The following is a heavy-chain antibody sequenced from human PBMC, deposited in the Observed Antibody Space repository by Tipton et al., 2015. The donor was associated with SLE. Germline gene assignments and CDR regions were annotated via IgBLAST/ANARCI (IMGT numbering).Heavy chain of an antibody. D-gene: IGHD6-6*01. V-gene: IGHV3-30*04. CDR3: AKVPKRAARPCYFDY. Sequence: SLRLSCAASGFTFSSYAMHWVRQAPGKGLEWVAVISYDGSNKYYADSVKGRFTISRDKSKNTLYLQMNSLRAEDTAVYYCAKVPKRAARPCYFDYWGQGTLVTVSS. CDR2: ISYDGSNK. J-gene: IGHJ4*02. CDR1: GFTFSSYA.